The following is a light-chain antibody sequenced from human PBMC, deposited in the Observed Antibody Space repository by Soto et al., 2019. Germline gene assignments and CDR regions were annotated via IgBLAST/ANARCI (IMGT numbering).Light chain of an antibody. CDR3: CSYAGTYYV. V-gene: IGLV2-8*01. CDR1: SSDVGGYKY. CDR2: EIN. Sequence: HSVLSQAPLAAGAPRQSVTSACMVTSSDVGGYKYVSWYQQHPGKAPKIIIYEINIRSSGVPDRFWGSKSGNTASLTISGLQAEDEAEYYCCSYAGTYYVFGTGT. J-gene: IGLJ1*01.